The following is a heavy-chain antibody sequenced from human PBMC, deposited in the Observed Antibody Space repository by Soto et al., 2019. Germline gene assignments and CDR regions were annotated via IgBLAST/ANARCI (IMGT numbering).Heavy chain of an antibody. J-gene: IGHJ1*01. V-gene: IGHV4-39*01. D-gene: IGHD3-10*01. CDR1: GGSISSSSYY. CDR3: ARIRITMVRGVPVQH. CDR2: IYYSGST. Sequence: SETLSLTCTVSGGSISSSSYYWGWIRQPPGKGLEWIGSIYYSGSTYYNPSLKSRVTISVDTSKNQFSLKLSSVTAADTAVYYCARIRITMVRGVPVQHWGQGTLVTVSS.